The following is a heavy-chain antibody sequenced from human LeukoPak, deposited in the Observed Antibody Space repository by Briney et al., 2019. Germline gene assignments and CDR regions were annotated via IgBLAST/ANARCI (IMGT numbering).Heavy chain of an antibody. CDR3: ARDRSIAAAGTSGAFDI. J-gene: IGHJ3*02. CDR1: GGSISSGGYY. CDR2: IYHSGST. V-gene: IGHV4-30-2*01. Sequence: SETLSLTCAVSGGSISSGGYYWSWIRQPPGKGLEWIGYIYHSGSTYYNPSLKSRVTISVDTSKNQFSLKLSSVTAADTAVYYCARDRSIAAAGTSGAFDIWGQGTMVTVSS. D-gene: IGHD6-13*01.